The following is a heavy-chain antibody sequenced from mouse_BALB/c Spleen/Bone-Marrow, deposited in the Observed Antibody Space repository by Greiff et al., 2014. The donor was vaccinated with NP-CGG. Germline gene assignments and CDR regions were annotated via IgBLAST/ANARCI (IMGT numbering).Heavy chain of an antibody. V-gene: IGHV7-3*02. Sequence: EVQVVESGGGLVQPGGSLRLSCTTSGFTFTDYFMTWARQPPGKALEWLGFIRNKPNGYTTEYNPSVKGRFTISRDNSQGILYLQMNTLRAEDSAIYYCARDYSGYFDFWGQGTTLTVSS. CDR1: GFTFTDYF. J-gene: IGHJ2*01. CDR2: IRNKPNGYTT. CDR3: ARDYSGYFDF. D-gene: IGHD5-1*01.